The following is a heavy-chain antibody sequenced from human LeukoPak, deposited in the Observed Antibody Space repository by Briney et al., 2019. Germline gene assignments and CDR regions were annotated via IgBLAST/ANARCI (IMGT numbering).Heavy chain of an antibody. Sequence: ASVKVSCKASGYTFTGYYMHWVRQAPGQGLEWMGWINPNSGGTNYAQKFQGRVTMTRDTSISTAHMEPSRLRSDDTAVYYCAREPRIAAAGTRWFDPWGQGTLVTVSS. CDR2: INPNSGGT. D-gene: IGHD6-13*01. J-gene: IGHJ5*02. V-gene: IGHV1-2*02. CDR1: GYTFTGYY. CDR3: AREPRIAAAGTRWFDP.